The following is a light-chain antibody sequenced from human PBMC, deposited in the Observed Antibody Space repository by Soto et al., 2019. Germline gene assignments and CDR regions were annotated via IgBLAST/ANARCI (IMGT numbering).Light chain of an antibody. CDR1: SSDVGAYNF. V-gene: IGLV2-14*01. CDR2: EVS. J-gene: IGLJ1*01. Sequence: QSALTQPASVSGSPGQSISISCTGTSSDVGAYNFVSWYQQHPGKAPKLMIYEVSNRPSGVSNRFSGSKSGNTASLTISGLQGKDEADYYCSLYTNSNPLVLRSGTKVT. CDR3: SLYTNSNPLV.